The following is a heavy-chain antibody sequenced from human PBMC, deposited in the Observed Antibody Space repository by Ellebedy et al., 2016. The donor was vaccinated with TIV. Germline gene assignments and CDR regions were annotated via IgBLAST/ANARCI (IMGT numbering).Heavy chain of an antibody. V-gene: IGHV3-11*03. D-gene: IGHD3-9*01. J-gene: IGHJ4*02. CDR1: GFTFSDYY. CDR3: AGGSDILTGYFNFDY. Sequence: GGSLRLSXAASGFTFSDYYMSWIRQAPGKGLEWVSYISSSSSYTNYADSVKGRFTISRDNAKNSLYLQMNSLRAEDTAVYYCAGGSDILTGYFNFDYWGQGTLVTVSS. CDR2: ISSSSSYT.